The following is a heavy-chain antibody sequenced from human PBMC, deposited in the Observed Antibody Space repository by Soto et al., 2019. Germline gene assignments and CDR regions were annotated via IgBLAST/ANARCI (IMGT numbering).Heavy chain of an antibody. D-gene: IGHD3-22*01. CDR1: GGTFSSYT. J-gene: IGHJ4*02. CDR2: IIPILGIA. Sequence: SVKVSCKASGGTFSSYTISWVRQAPGQGLEWMGRIIPILGIANYAQKFQGRVTITADKSTSTAYMELSSLRSEDTAVYYCASSHYYDSSGYFYWGQGTLVTVSS. CDR3: ASSHYYDSSGYFY. V-gene: IGHV1-69*02.